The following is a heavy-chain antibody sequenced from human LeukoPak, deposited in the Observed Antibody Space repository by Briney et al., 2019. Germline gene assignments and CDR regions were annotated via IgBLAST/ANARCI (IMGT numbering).Heavy chain of an antibody. CDR3: AKRFSYLDY. CDR2: ISSSGSNT. Sequence: GGSLRLSCAASGFTFTSCAMSLVRQVPGKGLEWVSSISSSGSNTYYADSVRGRLTISRDNSKNTVYLQMNSLRAEDTAVYYCAKRFSYLDYWGQGTLVTVSS. CDR1: GFTFTSCA. J-gene: IGHJ4*02. V-gene: IGHV3-23*01. D-gene: IGHD2/OR15-2a*01.